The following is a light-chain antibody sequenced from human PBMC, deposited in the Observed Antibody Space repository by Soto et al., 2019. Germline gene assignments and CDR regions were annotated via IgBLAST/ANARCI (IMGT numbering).Light chain of an antibody. V-gene: IGKV1-5*03. CDR2: KAT. CDR1: QSINSW. CDR3: QQYTSYYT. Sequence: DIQMTQSPSTLSASVGDRVTITCRASQSINSWLAWYQQKPGKAPNLLIYKATSLESGVPSRFSGSESGTEVTLSISSLQPGEFATYYCQQYTSYYTFGQGTKLQIK. J-gene: IGKJ2*01.